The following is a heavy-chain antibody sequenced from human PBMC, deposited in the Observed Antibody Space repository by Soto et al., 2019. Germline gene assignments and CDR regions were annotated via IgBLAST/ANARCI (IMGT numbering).Heavy chain of an antibody. CDR1: GFTFSSYS. D-gene: IGHD5-18*01. Sequence: PGGSLRLSCAASGFTFSSYSMNWVRQAPGKGLEWVSYISSSSTIYYADSVKGRFTISRDNAKNSLYLQMNSLRAEDTAVYYCARDARYSYGQGIDYWGQGTLVTVSS. V-gene: IGHV3-48*01. CDR2: ISSSSTI. J-gene: IGHJ4*02. CDR3: ARDARYSYGQGIDY.